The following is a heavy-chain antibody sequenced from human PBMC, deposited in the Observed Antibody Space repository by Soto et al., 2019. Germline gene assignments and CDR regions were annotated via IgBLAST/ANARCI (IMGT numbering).Heavy chain of an antibody. CDR2: IYPDDSDT. D-gene: IGHD6-13*01. CDR3: ARHMGAAAGQFYYYYGMDV. J-gene: IGHJ6*02. V-gene: IGHV5-51*01. CDR1: GYSFTSHW. Sequence: GESLKISCKGSGYSFTSHWIGWVRQMSGKGLEWMGTIYPDDSDTSYGPSFQCQVTISADKSISTAYLQWSSLTASDTAMYYWARHMGAAAGQFYYYYGMDVWGRGTTVTVSS.